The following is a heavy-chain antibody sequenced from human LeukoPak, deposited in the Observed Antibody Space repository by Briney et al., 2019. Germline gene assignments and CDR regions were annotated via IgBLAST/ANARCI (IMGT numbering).Heavy chain of an antibody. Sequence: SVRVSCKASGGTFSSYAISWVRQAPGQGLEWMGGIIPIFGTANYAQKFQGRVTITTDESTSTAYMELSSLRSEDTAVYYCARDVIMAPYYYDSSGYVNFDYWGQGTLVTVSS. D-gene: IGHD3-22*01. V-gene: IGHV1-69*05. J-gene: IGHJ4*02. CDR1: GGTFSSYA. CDR2: IIPIFGTA. CDR3: ARDVIMAPYYYDSSGYVNFDY.